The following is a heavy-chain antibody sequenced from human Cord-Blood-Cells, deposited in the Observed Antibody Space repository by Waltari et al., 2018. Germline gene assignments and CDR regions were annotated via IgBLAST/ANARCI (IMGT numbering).Heavy chain of an antibody. CDR1: GFTFGSYS. Sequence: EVQLVESGGGLVKPGGSLRRSCAASGFTFGSYSMNWVRQAPGKGLEWVSSISSSSSYIYYADSVKGRFTISRDNAKNSLYLQMNSLRAEDTAVYYCARGFGCSSTSCYDAFDIWGQGTMVTVSS. CDR2: ISSSSSYI. V-gene: IGHV3-21*01. J-gene: IGHJ3*02. D-gene: IGHD2-2*01. CDR3: ARGFGCSSTSCYDAFDI.